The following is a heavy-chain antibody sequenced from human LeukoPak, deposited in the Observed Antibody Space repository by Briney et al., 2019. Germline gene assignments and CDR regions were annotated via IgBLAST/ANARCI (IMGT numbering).Heavy chain of an antibody. D-gene: IGHD3-22*01. CDR1: GYIFTGYY. V-gene: IGHV1-2*02. CDR2: INPNSGDT. Sequence: ASVKVSCKASGYIFTGYYMHWVRQAPGQGLEWMGWINPNSGDTNYAQKFQGRVTMTEDTSTDTAYMELSSLRSEDTAVYYCARVYYYDSSGYWEYYFDYWGQGTLVTVSS. CDR3: ARVYYYDSSGYWEYYFDY. J-gene: IGHJ4*02.